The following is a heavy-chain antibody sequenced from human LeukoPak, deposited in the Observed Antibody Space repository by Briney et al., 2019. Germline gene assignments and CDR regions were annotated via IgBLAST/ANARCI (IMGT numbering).Heavy chain of an antibody. Sequence: ASVKVSCKASGYTFTGYYMHWVRQAPGQGLEWMGWISAYNGNTNYAQKLQGRVTMTTDTSTSTAYMELGSLRSDDTAVYYCARESPLGYDILTGYYMDVWGKGTTVTISS. CDR3: ARESPLGYDILTGYYMDV. D-gene: IGHD3-9*01. J-gene: IGHJ6*03. V-gene: IGHV1-18*04. CDR2: ISAYNGNT. CDR1: GYTFTGYY.